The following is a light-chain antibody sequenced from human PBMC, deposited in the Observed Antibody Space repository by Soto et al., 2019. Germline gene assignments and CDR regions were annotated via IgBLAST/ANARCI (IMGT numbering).Light chain of an antibody. CDR2: EGS. CDR3: CSYAGSRSWV. V-gene: IGLV2-23*01. CDR1: NNDVVNYNL. J-gene: IGLJ3*02. Sequence: QSALTQPASVSGSPGQSITISCTGTNNDVVNYNLVSWYQQHPGKAPKLRIYEGSKRPSGVSNRFSGSKSANTASLTISGLQAEDEADYYCCSYAGSRSWVFGGGTKLTVL.